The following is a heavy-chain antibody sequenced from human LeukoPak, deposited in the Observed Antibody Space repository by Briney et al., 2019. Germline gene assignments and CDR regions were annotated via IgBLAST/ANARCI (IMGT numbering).Heavy chain of an antibody. CDR3: ARQDSSSCDY. Sequence: ASVKISCKVSGYTFTDYYMHWVRQAPGQGLEWMGIINPSGGSTSYAQKFQGRVTMTRDTSTSTVYMELSSLRSEDTAVYYCARQDSSSCDYWGQGTLVTVSS. D-gene: IGHD6-13*01. V-gene: IGHV1-46*01. CDR1: GYTFTDYY. CDR2: INPSGGST. J-gene: IGHJ4*02.